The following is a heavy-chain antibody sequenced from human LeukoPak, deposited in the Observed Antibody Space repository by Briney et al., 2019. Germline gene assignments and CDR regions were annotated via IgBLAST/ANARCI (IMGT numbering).Heavy chain of an antibody. J-gene: IGHJ4*02. V-gene: IGHV4-4*07. CDR2: IYTSGST. Sequence: SETLSLTCTVSGGSISSYYWSWLRQPAGKGLEGIGHIYTSGSTNYNPPLKSRVTMSVATSTNQFSLTLSSVTAADTAIYYCARDLYSSSWYGTFDYWGQGTLVTVSS. CDR1: GGSISSYY. D-gene: IGHD6-13*01. CDR3: ARDLYSSSWYGTFDY.